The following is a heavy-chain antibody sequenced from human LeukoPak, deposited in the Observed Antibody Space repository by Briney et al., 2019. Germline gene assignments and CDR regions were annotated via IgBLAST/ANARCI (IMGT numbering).Heavy chain of an antibody. CDR3: AELGITMIGGV. CDR1: GFTFSSYE. V-gene: IGHV3-48*03. D-gene: IGHD3-10*02. J-gene: IGHJ6*04. CDR2: ISSSGSTI. Sequence: GGSLRLSCAASGFTFSSYEMNWIRQAPGKGLEWVSYISSSGSTIYYADSVQGRFTISRDNAKNSLYLQMNSLRAEDTAVYYCAELGITMIGGVWGKGTTVTISS.